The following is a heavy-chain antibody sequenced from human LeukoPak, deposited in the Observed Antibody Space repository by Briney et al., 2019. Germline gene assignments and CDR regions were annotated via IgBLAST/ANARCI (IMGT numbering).Heavy chain of an antibody. Sequence: GGSLRLSCAASGFTFSSYTMSWVRQAPGKGLEWVSVISGRDGSTYYADSVKGRFTISRDNSKNTLCLQMSNLRAEDTAVYYCAKESGISWGYFDYWGQGTLVTVSS. J-gene: IGHJ4*02. CDR1: GFTFSSYT. CDR2: ISGRDGST. D-gene: IGHD6-6*01. V-gene: IGHV3-23*01. CDR3: AKESGISWGYFDY.